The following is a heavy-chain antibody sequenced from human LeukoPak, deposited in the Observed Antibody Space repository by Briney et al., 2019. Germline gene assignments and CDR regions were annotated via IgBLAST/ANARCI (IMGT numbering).Heavy chain of an antibody. Sequence: GGSLRLSCAAPGFTFSSSWMHWVRQVPGKGLVWVSHINSDGSSTRYADSVKGRFTISRDNAKNTLYLQMNSLRAEGTAVYYCARDRLYGMDVWGQGTTVTVSS. J-gene: IGHJ6*02. V-gene: IGHV3-74*01. CDR3: ARDRLYGMDV. D-gene: IGHD6-6*01. CDR2: INSDGSST. CDR1: GFTFSSSW.